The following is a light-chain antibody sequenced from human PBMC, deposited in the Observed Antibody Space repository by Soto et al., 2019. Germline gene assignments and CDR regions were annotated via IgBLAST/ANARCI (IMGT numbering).Light chain of an antibody. CDR1: VTVATN. Sequence: EMVMTQSPVTLSMSPGETATLSCMGIVTVATNVAWYQQTPGQAPRLLIYDASARATGIPDRFSGSGFGTEFTLTITSLQSEDFALYHCQQYDTWSIPCTFAQGTKV. J-gene: IGKJ1*01. V-gene: IGKV3-15*01. CDR3: QQYDTWSIPCT. CDR2: DAS.